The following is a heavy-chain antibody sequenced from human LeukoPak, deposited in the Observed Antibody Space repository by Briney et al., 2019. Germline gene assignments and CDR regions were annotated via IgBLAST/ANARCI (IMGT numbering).Heavy chain of an antibody. CDR2: IYYSGST. D-gene: IGHD2-8*01. J-gene: IGHJ5*02. CDR3: ARDQGETYYNWFDP. V-gene: IGHV4-59*01. Sequence: PSETLSLTCTVSGGSISSYYWSWIRQPPGKGLEWIGYIYYSGSTDYNPSLKSRVTISVDTSKNQFSLKLRSVTAADTAVYYCARDQGETYYNWFDPWGQGTLVTVSS. CDR1: GGSISSYY.